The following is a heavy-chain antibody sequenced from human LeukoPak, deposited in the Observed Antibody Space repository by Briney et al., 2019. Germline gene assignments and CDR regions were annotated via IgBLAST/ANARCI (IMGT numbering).Heavy chain of an antibody. D-gene: IGHD3-9*01. CDR2: ITPIFGTA. Sequence: GASVKVSCKASGGTFSSYAISWVRQAPGQGLEWMGRITPIFGTANYAQKFQGRVTITTDESTSTAYMELSSLRSEDTAVYYCARRYYDILTGTESFDYWGQGTLVTVST. V-gene: IGHV1-69*05. CDR1: GGTFSSYA. CDR3: ARRYYDILTGTESFDY. J-gene: IGHJ4*02.